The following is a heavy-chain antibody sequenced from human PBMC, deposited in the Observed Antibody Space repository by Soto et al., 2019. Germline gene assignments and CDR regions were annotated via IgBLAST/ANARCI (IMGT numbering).Heavy chain of an antibody. J-gene: IGHJ6*02. CDR3: ARVSGSYYYGMDV. V-gene: IGHV4-4*02. CDR2: IYHSGST. CDR1: GGSISSNW. D-gene: IGHD1-26*01. Sequence: SETLSLTCTVSGGSISSNWWSWVRQPPGKGLEWIGEIYHSGSTNYNPSLKSRVTISVDKSKNQFSLKLSSVTAADTAVYYCARVSGSYYYGMDVWGQGTTVTVSS.